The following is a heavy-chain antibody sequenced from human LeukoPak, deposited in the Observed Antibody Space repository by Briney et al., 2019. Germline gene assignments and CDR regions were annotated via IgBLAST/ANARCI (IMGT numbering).Heavy chain of an antibody. CDR1: GGSISSHD. J-gene: IGHJ2*01. D-gene: IGHD6-13*01. CDR3: ARVSSSWYQDWYFDR. Sequence: SETLSLTCTVSGGSISSHDWTWIRQPAGKGLEWIGRIYISGSPNYNPSLKSRVTMSVDTSKNQFSLKLTSVTAADTAVYYCARVSSSWYQDWYFDRWGRGTLVTVSS. CDR2: IYISGSP. V-gene: IGHV4-4*07.